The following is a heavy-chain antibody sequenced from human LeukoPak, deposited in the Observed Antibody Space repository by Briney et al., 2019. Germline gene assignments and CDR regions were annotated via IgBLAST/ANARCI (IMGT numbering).Heavy chain of an antibody. J-gene: IGHJ4*02. Sequence: GGSLRLSCAASGFTFSSYGMHWVRQAPGKGLEWVAVISYDGSNKYYADPVKGRFTISRDNSKNTLYLQMNSLRAEDTAVYYCARGRRGIAARQGGNDYWGQGTLVTVSS. CDR1: GFTFSSYG. V-gene: IGHV3-30*03. CDR2: ISYDGSNK. CDR3: ARGRRGIAARQGGNDY. D-gene: IGHD6-6*01.